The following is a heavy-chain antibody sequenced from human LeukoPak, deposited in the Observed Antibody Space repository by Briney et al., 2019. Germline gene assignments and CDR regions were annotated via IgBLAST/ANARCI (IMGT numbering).Heavy chain of an antibody. V-gene: IGHV3-66*01. D-gene: IGHD5-18*01. CDR2: IYSGGST. CDR3: AKDVGYSHGYSFDY. CDR1: GFTFSSKY. Sequence: GGSLRLSCAVSGFTFSSKYMSWVRQAPGKGLEWVSVIYSGGSTYYADSVKGRFTISRDNSKNTLYLQMNSLRAEDTAVYYCAKDVGYSHGYSFDYWGQGTQVTVSS. J-gene: IGHJ4*02.